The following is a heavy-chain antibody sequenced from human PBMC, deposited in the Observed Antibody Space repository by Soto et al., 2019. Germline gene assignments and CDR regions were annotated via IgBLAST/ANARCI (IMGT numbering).Heavy chain of an antibody. CDR2: ISYDGSNK. D-gene: IGHD6-19*01. CDR1: GFTFSSYA. Sequence: PGGSLRLSCAASGFTFSSYAMHWVRQAPGKGLEWVAVISYDGSNKYYADSVKGRFTISRDNSKNTLYLQMNSLRDEDTALYYCSRPPQGYSSGWGTFDYWGQGTLVTVSA. V-gene: IGHV3-30-3*01. J-gene: IGHJ4*02. CDR3: SRPPQGYSSGWGTFDY.